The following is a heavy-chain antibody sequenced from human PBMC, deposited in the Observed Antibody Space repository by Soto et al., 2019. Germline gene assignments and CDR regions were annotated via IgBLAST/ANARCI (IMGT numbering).Heavy chain of an antibody. CDR2: IKEDGSET. CDR3: ARLRGDYFAN. CDR1: GFTFSAFW. J-gene: IGHJ4*02. Sequence: EVQLVESGGGLVQPGESLRLSCVASGFTFSAFWMTWVRQAPGKGLEWLANIKEDGSETHDLDGRFAISRDNAKNSLYLQLSSLRAEDTAVYYCARLRGDYFANWGQGTLVTVSS. V-gene: IGHV3-7*01.